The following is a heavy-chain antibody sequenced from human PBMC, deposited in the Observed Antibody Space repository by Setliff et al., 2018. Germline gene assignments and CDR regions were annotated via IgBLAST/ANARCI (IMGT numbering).Heavy chain of an antibody. Sequence: PSETLSLTCTVSGGSISDNNYYWGWIRQSPGKALEWIGGISHSGNKYFNPSFRSRVTIPVDMSKNLFSLNIDSVTAADTAVYYCARLSPYNTGPPFDYWGQGTLVTVSS. V-gene: IGHV4-39*02. D-gene: IGHD2-8*02. CDR1: GGSISDNNYY. CDR2: ISHSGNK. J-gene: IGHJ4*02. CDR3: ARLSPYNTGPPFDY.